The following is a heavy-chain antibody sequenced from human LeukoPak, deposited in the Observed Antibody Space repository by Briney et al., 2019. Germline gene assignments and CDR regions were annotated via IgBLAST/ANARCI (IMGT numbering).Heavy chain of an antibody. J-gene: IGHJ3*02. Sequence: ASVKVSCKASGYTFTSYYMYWVRQAPGQGLEWMGIINPSGGSTRYAQKFQGRVTMTRDTSTSTVYMELSSLRSEDTAVYYCARDQCSSTSCYNRDAFDIWGQGTMVAVSS. CDR1: GYTFTSYY. D-gene: IGHD2-2*02. CDR3: ARDQCSSTSCYNRDAFDI. V-gene: IGHV1-46*01. CDR2: INPSGGST.